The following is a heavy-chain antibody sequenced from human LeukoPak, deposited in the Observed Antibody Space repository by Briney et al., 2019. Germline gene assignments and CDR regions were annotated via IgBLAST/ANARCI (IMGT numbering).Heavy chain of an antibody. CDR1: GGTFSSYA. J-gene: IGHJ5*02. D-gene: IGHD3-3*01. Sequence: GSSVKVSCKASGGTFSSYAISWVRQAPGQGLGWMGGIIPIFGTANYAQKFQGRVTITADESTSTAYMELSSLRSEDTAVYYCARASFTIFGVVIDIHWFDPWGQGTLVTVSS. V-gene: IGHV1-69*01. CDR2: IIPIFGTA. CDR3: ARASFTIFGVVIDIHWFDP.